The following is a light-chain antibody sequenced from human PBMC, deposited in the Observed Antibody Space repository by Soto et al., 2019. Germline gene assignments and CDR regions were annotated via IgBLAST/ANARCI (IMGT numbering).Light chain of an antibody. V-gene: IGLV4-69*01. Sequence: QSVLTQSPSASASLGASVKLTCTLSSGHSSYAIAWHQQQPEKGTRYLMKLNSDGSHSKGDGIPDRFSGSSSGAERYLTISSLQSEDEADYYCQTWGTGIQGVFGGGTKVTVL. CDR3: QTWGTGIQGV. J-gene: IGLJ2*01. CDR2: LNSDGSH. CDR1: SGHSSYA.